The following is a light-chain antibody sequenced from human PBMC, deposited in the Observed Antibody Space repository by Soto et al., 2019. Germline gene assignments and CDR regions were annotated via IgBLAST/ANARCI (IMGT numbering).Light chain of an antibody. Sequence: QSVLTQPPSASGTPGQRVTISCSGSSSNIGSNYVYWYQQLPGTAPKLLIYSNNQRPSGVPDRSSGSKSGTSASLAISGLRSEDEADYYCAAWDDSLSGLYVFGTGTKVTVL. CDR2: SNN. CDR3: AAWDDSLSGLYV. CDR1: SSNIGSNY. J-gene: IGLJ1*01. V-gene: IGLV1-47*02.